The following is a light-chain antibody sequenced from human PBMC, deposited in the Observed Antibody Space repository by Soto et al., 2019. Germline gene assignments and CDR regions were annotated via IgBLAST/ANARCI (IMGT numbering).Light chain of an antibody. CDR3: QQYNNWPRT. CDR1: QSVGSY. CDR2: DAS. J-gene: IGKJ1*01. V-gene: IGKV3-11*01. Sequence: EIVLTQSPATLSLSPGEIATLSCSASQSVGSYLAWYQHKPGQAPRLLISDASNRATGIPARFSGSGSETEFTLTISSLQSEDFAVYYCQQYNNWPRTFGQGTKVDIK.